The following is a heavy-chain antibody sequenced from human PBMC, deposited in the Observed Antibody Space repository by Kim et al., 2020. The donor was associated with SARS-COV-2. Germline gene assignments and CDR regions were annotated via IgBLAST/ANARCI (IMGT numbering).Heavy chain of an antibody. Sequence: YPDSGKGPLTISSDNSKTTLYLQMNSLRAEDTAVYYCAKDHEVSTSCSDNWGQGTLVTVSS. CDR3: AKDHEVSTSCSDN. D-gene: IGHD2-2*01. J-gene: IGHJ4*02. V-gene: IGHV3-23*01.